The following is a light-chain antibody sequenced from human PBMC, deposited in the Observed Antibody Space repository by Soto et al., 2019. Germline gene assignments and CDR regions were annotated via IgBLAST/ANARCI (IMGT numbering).Light chain of an antibody. CDR3: QQYHTWPIT. CDR2: AAS. Sequence: DIQMTQSPSSLSASVGDRVTITCRASQGVSYWLAWYQQKPGKAPKSLIYAASNLQSGVPLRFSGSGSGTDFTLTISSLQSEDCAIYYCQQYHTWPITFGGGTKVDIK. J-gene: IGKJ4*01. V-gene: IGKV1D-16*01. CDR1: QGVSYW.